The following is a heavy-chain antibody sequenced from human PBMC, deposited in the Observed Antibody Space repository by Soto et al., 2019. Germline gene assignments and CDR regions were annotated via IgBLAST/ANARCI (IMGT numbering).Heavy chain of an antibody. V-gene: IGHV4-59*01. CDR3: ARPGIRVGNKMDV. D-gene: IGHD4-17*01. J-gene: IGHJ6*02. CDR1: GDSISSDY. CDR2: MYYTGTT. Sequence: QVQLQESGPGLVKPSETLSLTCSVSGDSISSDYWSWIRQPPGKGLEWIGYMYYTGTTNYNPSLRSRVTISLDTSKKQFSLKLSSVTAADTAVYYCARPGIRVGNKMDVWGQGTTVTVSS.